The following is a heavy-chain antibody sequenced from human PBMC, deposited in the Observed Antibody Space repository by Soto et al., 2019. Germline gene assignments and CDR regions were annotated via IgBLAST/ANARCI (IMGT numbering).Heavy chain of an antibody. CDR1: GYTFTSYG. J-gene: IGHJ4*02. CDR3: ARGGYFDSSNYLAY. CDR2: INPGNGNT. Sequence: ASVKVSCTATGYTFTSYGINWMRQAPGRGLEWMEWINPGNGNTKYSQQFQGRVIIDRDTSASTAYMELSSLRSEDTAVYYCARGGYFDSSNYLAYWGLGSLVTVSS. D-gene: IGHD3-22*01. V-gene: IGHV1-3*01.